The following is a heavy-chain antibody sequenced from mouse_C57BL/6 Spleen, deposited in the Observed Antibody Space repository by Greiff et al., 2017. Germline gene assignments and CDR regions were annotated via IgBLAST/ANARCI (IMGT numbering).Heavy chain of an antibody. V-gene: IGHV5-9-1*02. D-gene: IGHD1-1*01. CDR1: GFTFSSYA. Sequence: DVKLQESGEGLVKPGGSLKLSCAASGFTFSSYAMSWVRQTPEKRLEWVAYISSGGDYIYYADTVKGRFTISRDNARNTLYLQMSSLKSEDTAMYYCTRGGAISGLLLDYWGQGTTLTVSS. CDR2: ISSGGDYI. CDR3: TRGGAISGLLLDY. J-gene: IGHJ2*01.